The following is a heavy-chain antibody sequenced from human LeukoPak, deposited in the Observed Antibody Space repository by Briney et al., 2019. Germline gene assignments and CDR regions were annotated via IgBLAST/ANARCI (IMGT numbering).Heavy chain of an antibody. V-gene: IGHV7-4-1*02. CDR3: ARDPDMRFLEWLLRAPYYCGMDV. CDR2: INTNTGNP. D-gene: IGHD3-3*01. J-gene: IGHJ6*02. CDR1: GYTFTSYA. Sequence: PWASVKVSCKASGYTFTSYAMHWVRQAPGQGLEWMGRINTNTGNPTYAQGFTGRFVFSLDTSVSTAYLQISSLKAEDTAVYYCARDPDMRFLEWLLRAPYYCGMDVWGQGTTVTVSS.